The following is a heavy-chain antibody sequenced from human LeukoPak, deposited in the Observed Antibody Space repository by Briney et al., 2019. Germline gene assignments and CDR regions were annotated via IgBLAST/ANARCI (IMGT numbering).Heavy chain of an antibody. J-gene: IGHJ5*02. D-gene: IGHD3-9*01. CDR1: GYTFTGYY. CDR2: INPNSGGT. V-gene: IGHV1-2*02. Sequence: ASVKVSCKASGYTFTGYYTHWVRQAPGQGLEWMGCINPNSGGTNYAQKFQGRVTMTRDTTISTAYMELSRLRSDATAVYHCARDTVLRYFDWLYLSQWFDPWGQGTLVTVSS. CDR3: ARDTVLRYFDWLYLSQWFDP.